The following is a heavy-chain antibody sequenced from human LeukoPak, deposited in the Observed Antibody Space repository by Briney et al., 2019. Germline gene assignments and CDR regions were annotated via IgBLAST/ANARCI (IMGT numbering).Heavy chain of an antibody. D-gene: IGHD3-22*01. CDR1: GGTFSSYT. J-gene: IGHJ4*02. V-gene: IGHV1-69*04. CDR3: ARDPNYDSSAYMDHYFDY. Sequence: SVKVSCKASGGTFSSYTISWVRQAPGQGLEWMGRIIPILGMANYAQKFQGRVTITAVKSTSTAYMELSSLRSEDTAVYYCARDPNYDSSAYMDHYFDYWGQGTLVTVSS. CDR2: IIPILGMA.